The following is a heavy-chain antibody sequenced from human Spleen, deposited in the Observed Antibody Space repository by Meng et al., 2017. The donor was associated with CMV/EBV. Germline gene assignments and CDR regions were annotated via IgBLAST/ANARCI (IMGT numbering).Heavy chain of an antibody. CDR2: ISAYNGNT. D-gene: IGHD3-22*01. J-gene: IGHJ4*02. V-gene: IGHV1-18*01. CDR1: GYTFTSYG. Sequence: HVQLVESGADVKKPGAYVYVSCKASGYTFTSYGISWVRQAPGQGLEWMGWISAYNGNTNYAQKLQGRVTMTTDTSTSTAYMELSRLRPDDTAVYYCARPLTYYYDSSGYYYHYWGQGTLVTVSS. CDR3: ARPLTYYYDSSGYYYHY.